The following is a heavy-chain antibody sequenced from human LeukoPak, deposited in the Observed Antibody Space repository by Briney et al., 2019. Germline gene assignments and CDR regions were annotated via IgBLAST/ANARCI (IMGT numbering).Heavy chain of an antibody. V-gene: IGHV3-30*01. D-gene: IGHD3-10*01. J-gene: IGHJ4*02. CDR2: ISSGGTYE. CDR1: GFTFSNYA. CDR3: ARDSTYYYDSGSSGPHYFDN. Sequence: GGSLRLSCAASGFTFSNYAMHWVREAPGKGLEWVSLISSGGTYEYYADSVKGRFTISRDNSKNTLYLQLNSLRAEDTAVYYCARDSTYYYDSGSSGPHYFDNWGQGTLVTVSS.